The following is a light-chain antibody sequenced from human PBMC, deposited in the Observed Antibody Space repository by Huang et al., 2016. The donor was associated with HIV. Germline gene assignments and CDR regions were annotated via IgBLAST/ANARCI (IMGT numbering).Light chain of an antibody. CDR3: QQYGTSPRT. V-gene: IGKV3-20*01. J-gene: IGKJ1*01. CDR2: NAF. Sequence: EIVLTQSPGTLSLSPGERATLSCRASQTVSSSNLAWFQQKAGHAPRLLIYNAFRRATGIPERFSGSGSGTDFTLTISRLEPEDFAVYYCQQYGTSPRTFGQGTKLDIK. CDR1: QTVSSSN.